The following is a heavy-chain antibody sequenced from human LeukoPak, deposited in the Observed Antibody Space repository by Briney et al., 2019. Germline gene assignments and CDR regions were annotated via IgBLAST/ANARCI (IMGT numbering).Heavy chain of an antibody. Sequence: PGGSLRLSCAASGCTFSSYAMRWVRQAPGKGLEWVSSIIASGGSTYYADSVTGRFTISRDNSKNTLYQQTNSLSAEETAVYYCAKDRLMYYSYMDVWGKGTTVTVSS. J-gene: IGHJ6*03. V-gene: IGHV3-23*01. CDR2: IIASGGST. CDR1: GCTFSSYA. D-gene: IGHD2-8*01. CDR3: AKDRLMYYSYMDV.